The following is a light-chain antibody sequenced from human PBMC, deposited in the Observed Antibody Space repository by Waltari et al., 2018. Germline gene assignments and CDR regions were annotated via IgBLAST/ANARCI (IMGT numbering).Light chain of an antibody. CDR2: ENT. CDR3: NSYTSSTTQV. J-gene: IGLJ1*01. V-gene: IGLV3-21*02. Sequence: SYVLTHPPSVSVAPGQTARVPCWGSNVGSYRVNWDQQKTGQAPVLVVHENTAGPSGIPERFSGSKSGNTASLTISGLQAEDEADYYCNSYTSSTTQVFGTGTKVTVL. CDR1: NVGSYR.